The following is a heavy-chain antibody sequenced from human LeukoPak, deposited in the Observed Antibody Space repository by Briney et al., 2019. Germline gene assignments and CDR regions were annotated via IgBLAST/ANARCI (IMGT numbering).Heavy chain of an antibody. CDR1: GGSISSYY. D-gene: IGHD3-22*01. CDR2: IYYSGST. J-gene: IGHJ4*02. CDR3: ARDNYDSSGYYWFRFDY. Sequence: KPSETLSLTCTVSGGSISSYYWSWIRQPPGKGLEWIGYIYYSGSTNYNPSLKSRVTISVDKSKNQFSLKLSSVTAADTAVYYCARDNYDSSGYYWFRFDYWGQGTLVTVSS. V-gene: IGHV4-59*12.